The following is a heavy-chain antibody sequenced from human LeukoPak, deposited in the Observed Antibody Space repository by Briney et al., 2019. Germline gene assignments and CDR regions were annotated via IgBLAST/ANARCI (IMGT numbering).Heavy chain of an antibody. CDR1: GGSISSYY. Sequence: SETLSLTCTVSGGSISSYYWSWIRQPPGKGLEWIGYIYYSGSTNYNPSLKSRVTISVDTSKNQFSLKLSSVTAADTAVYYCAITYYYDSSGYYPDYWGQGTLVTVSS. V-gene: IGHV4-59*12. CDR2: IYYSGST. D-gene: IGHD3-22*01. CDR3: AITYYYDSSGYYPDY. J-gene: IGHJ4*02.